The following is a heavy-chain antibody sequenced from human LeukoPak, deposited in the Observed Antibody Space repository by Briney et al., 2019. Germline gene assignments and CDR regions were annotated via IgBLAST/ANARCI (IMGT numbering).Heavy chain of an antibody. CDR1: GYTFTSYD. CDR3: ARGSYMKVIHIVVVTAIRKGWFDP. Sequence: ASVKVSCKASGYTFTSYDINWVRQATGQGLEWMGWMNPNSGNTGYAQKFQGRVTMTRSTSISTAYMELSSLRSEDTAVYYCARGSYMKVIHIVVVTAIRKGWFDPWGQGTLVTVSS. V-gene: IGHV1-8*01. CDR2: MNPNSGNT. D-gene: IGHD2-21*02. J-gene: IGHJ5*02.